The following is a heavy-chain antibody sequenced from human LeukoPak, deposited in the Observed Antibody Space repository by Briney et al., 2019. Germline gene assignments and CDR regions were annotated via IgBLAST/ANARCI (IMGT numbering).Heavy chain of an antibody. J-gene: IGHJ6*03. CDR2: MNPNNGNT. D-gene: IGHD3-3*01. CDR3: ARGGSITIFGESYMDV. Sequence: ASVKVSCKASGYTFTSYDINWVRQATGQGLEWMGWMNPNNGNTGYAQKFQGRVTMTRNTSISTAYMELSSLRSEDTAVYYCARGGSITIFGESYMDVWGKGTTVTVSS. CDR1: GYTFTSYD. V-gene: IGHV1-8*01.